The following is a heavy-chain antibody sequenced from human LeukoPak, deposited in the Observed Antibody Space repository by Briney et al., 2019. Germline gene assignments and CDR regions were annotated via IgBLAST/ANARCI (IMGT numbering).Heavy chain of an antibody. CDR2: IVVGSGNT. Sequence: ASVKVSFKASGFIFSNSAVQWVRQARGQRLEWIGWIVVGSGNTNIAQKFQERVTIFRDMSTTTAYLELSSLRSEDTAVYYCAADLPYSNYGPLDYWGQGTLVTVSS. CDR1: GFIFSNSA. J-gene: IGHJ4*02. D-gene: IGHD4-11*01. CDR3: AADLPYSNYGPLDY. V-gene: IGHV1-58*01.